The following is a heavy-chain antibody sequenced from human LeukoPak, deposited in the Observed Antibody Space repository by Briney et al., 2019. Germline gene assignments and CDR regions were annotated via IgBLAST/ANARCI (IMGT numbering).Heavy chain of an antibody. CDR3: ARIGHEDYYIDY. CDR2: IYYSGST. V-gene: IGHV4-59*01. Sequence: SETLSLTCTVSGGSISSYYWSWIRQPPGKGLEWIGYIYYSGSTNYNSSLKSRVTISVDTSKNQFSLKLSSVTAADTAVYYCARIGHEDYYIDYWGQGNRVTVSS. CDR1: GGSISSYY. J-gene: IGHJ4*02.